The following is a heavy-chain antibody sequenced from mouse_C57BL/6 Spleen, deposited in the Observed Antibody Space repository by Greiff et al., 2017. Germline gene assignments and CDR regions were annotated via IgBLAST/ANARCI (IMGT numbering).Heavy chain of an antibody. Sequence: QVQLQQPGAELVKPGASVKMSCKASGYTFTSYWITWVKQRPGQGLEWIGDIYPGSGSTNYNEKFKSKATLTVDTSSSTAYMQLSSLTSEDSAVYYCARRLYDGNYGMDYWGQGTSVTVSS. CDR3: ARRLYDGNYGMDY. D-gene: IGHD2-1*01. CDR1: GYTFTSYW. V-gene: IGHV1-55*01. CDR2: IYPGSGST. J-gene: IGHJ4*01.